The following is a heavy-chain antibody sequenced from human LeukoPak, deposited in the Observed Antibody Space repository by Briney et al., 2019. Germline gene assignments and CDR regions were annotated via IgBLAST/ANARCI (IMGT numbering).Heavy chain of an antibody. Sequence: GGSLRLSCAASGFSFSIYFMNWVRQAPGKGLEWVSSISRTSEYIHYADSVRRRFAISRDNAKNSVYLQMNSLRAEDTAVYFCAGGGDFDYWGQGILVTVSA. D-gene: IGHD3-16*01. CDR3: AGGGDFDY. CDR1: GFSFSIYF. V-gene: IGHV3-21*01. J-gene: IGHJ4*02. CDR2: ISRTSEYI.